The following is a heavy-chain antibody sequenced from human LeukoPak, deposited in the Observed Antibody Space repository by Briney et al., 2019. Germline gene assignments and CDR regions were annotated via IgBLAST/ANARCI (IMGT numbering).Heavy chain of an antibody. Sequence: GGSLTLSCAASGFTFSNYWMSWVRQAPGKGLEWVANIKEDGSEKYYVDSVKGRFTISRDNAKNSLYLQMNSLRAEDTAVYYCARDGSSFDYWGQGTLVTVSS. CDR1: GFTFSNYW. CDR3: ARDGSSFDY. CDR2: IKEDGSEK. D-gene: IGHD2-15*01. V-gene: IGHV3-7*01. J-gene: IGHJ4*02.